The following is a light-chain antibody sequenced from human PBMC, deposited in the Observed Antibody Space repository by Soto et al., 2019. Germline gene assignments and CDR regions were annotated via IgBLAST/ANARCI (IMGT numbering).Light chain of an antibody. CDR3: QQRSHWPT. CDR2: GAS. CDR1: QSVSSH. J-gene: IGKJ1*01. V-gene: IGKV3-11*01. Sequence: EIVLTQSPATLSLSPGERATLSCRASQSVSSHLAWYQQKPGQSPRLLIYGASNRATGIPARFSGSGSGTDFTLTISSLEPEDFAFYFCQQRSHWPTLGQGTKVDIK.